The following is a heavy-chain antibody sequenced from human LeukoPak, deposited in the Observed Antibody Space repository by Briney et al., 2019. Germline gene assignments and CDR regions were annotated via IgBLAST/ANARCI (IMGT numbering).Heavy chain of an antibody. J-gene: IGHJ4*02. V-gene: IGHV3-23*01. Sequence: PGGSLRLSCAASGFTFSDHAMSWVRQAPAKGLEWVSSINGNGGGSYYIDSVKGRFTVSRDNSENALYLQMNNLRTEDTAVYYCAKDQRWESPHYLDSRGQGTLVTVSS. CDR1: GFTFSDHA. CDR3: AKDQRWESPHYLDS. D-gene: IGHD1-26*01. CDR2: INGNGGGS.